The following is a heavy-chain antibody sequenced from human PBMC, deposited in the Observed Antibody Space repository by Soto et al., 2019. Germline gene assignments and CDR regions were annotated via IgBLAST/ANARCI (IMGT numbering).Heavy chain of an antibody. CDR1: GFTVSSNY. J-gene: IGHJ6*02. Sequence: VGSLRLSCAASGFTVSSNYMSWVRQAPGKGLEWVSVIYSGGSTYYADSVKGRFTISRDNSKNTLYLQMNSLRAEDTAVYYCARDGILRGFRSYGMDVWGQGTTVTVSS. CDR3: ARDGILRGFRSYGMDV. V-gene: IGHV3-53*01. CDR2: IYSGGST. D-gene: IGHD3-16*01.